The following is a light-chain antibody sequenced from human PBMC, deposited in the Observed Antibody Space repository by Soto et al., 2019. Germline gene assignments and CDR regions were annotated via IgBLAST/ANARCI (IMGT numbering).Light chain of an antibody. CDR3: MQALQSLT. V-gene: IGKV2-28*01. Sequence: VMTQSPLTLPVTPGEPASISCRSSQSLLYNNPYNYLDWYVQKPGQSPQLLIYFGSNRAPGVPDRFSGSGSGTDFTLKINRVEAEDVGTYYCMQALQSLTFGQGTRLEIQ. CDR1: QSLLYNNPYNY. J-gene: IGKJ5*01. CDR2: FGS.